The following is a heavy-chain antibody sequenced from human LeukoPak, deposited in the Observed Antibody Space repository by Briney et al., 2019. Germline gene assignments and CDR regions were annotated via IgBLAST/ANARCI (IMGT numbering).Heavy chain of an antibody. D-gene: IGHD3-22*01. Sequence: GGSLRLSCSAFGFTFSTYAMHWVRQAPGKGLEYVSAITSNGGTTYYADSVKGRFTISRDNSKNTLYLQMSSLRAEDTAVYYCAYSSGYYHWGQGTLVTVSS. J-gene: IGHJ5*02. CDR2: ITSNGGTT. CDR3: AYSSGYYH. V-gene: IGHV3-64D*06. CDR1: GFTFSTYA.